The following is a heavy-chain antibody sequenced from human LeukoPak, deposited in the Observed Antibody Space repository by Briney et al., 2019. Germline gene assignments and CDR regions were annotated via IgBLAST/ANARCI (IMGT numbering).Heavy chain of an antibody. D-gene: IGHD1-14*01. V-gene: IGHV3-7*04. CDR1: GFTISTYW. CDR2: INQDGSEK. Sequence: GGSLRLSCVASGFTISTYWMSWVRQAPGKGLEWVANINQDGSEKYYVDSVKGRFTISRDNAKYSVYVQMNSLRAEDTAVYYCARGRTNDNWGQGTLVTVSS. J-gene: IGHJ4*02. CDR3: ARGRTNDN.